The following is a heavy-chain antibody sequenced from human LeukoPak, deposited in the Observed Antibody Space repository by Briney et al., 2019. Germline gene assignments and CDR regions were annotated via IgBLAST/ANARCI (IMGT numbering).Heavy chain of an antibody. D-gene: IGHD3-3*01. Sequence: GGSLRHSCAASGVTLSSYGMHSVRQAPGKGLGWVAVISYDGSKKHYADSVKGRVTISRDNSKNTLYMQMISLRAEETAVYYCARGVWEWLLGHPKNAFDIWGQGTMVTVSS. J-gene: IGHJ3*02. V-gene: IGHV3-30*03. CDR1: GVTLSSYG. CDR2: ISYDGSKK. CDR3: ARGVWEWLLGHPKNAFDI.